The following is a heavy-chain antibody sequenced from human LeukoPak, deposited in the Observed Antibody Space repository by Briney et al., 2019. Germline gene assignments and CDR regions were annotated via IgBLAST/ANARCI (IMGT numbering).Heavy chain of an antibody. D-gene: IGHD1-26*01. CDR1: GFTFSSYS. CDR2: ISSSSSYI. J-gene: IGHJ5*02. CDR3: ARVEWELLFWFDP. V-gene: IGHV3-21*01. Sequence: KSGGSLRLSCAASGFTFSSYSMNWVRQAPGEGLEWVSSISSSSSYIYYADSVKGRFTISRDNAKNSLYLQMNSLRAEDTAVYYCARVEWELLFWFDPWGQGTLVTVSS.